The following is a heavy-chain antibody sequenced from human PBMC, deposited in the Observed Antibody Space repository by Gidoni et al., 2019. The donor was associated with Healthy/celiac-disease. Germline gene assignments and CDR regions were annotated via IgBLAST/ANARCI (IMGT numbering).Heavy chain of an antibody. D-gene: IGHD6-19*01. CDR3: ARSEQWPPRFDY. J-gene: IGHJ4*02. V-gene: IGHV1-2*06. CDR2: INPNSGGT. Sequence: QVPLVQSGAEVKKPGASVTVSCMASVYTFTGYYMHWVRQAPGQGLEWMGRINPNSGGTNYAQKFQGRVTMTRDTSISTAYMELSRLRSDDTAVYYCARSEQWPPRFDYWGQGTLVTVSS. CDR1: VYTFTGYY.